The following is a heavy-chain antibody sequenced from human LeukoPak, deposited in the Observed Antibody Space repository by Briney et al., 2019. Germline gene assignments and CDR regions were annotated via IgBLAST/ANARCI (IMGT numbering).Heavy chain of an antibody. CDR1: GITISNYG. CDR3: ARRSGSYSGTGYYYYYMDV. Sequence: GTSLRLSCAASGITISNYGVHWVRQAPGKGLEWLAVISYDGLNKNYADSVKGRFSISRDNSKNSLYLQMNSRRAEDTAVYYCARRSGSYSGTGYYYYYMDVWGKGTTVTVSS. J-gene: IGHJ6*03. CDR2: ISYDGLNK. D-gene: IGHD1-26*01. V-gene: IGHV3-30*03.